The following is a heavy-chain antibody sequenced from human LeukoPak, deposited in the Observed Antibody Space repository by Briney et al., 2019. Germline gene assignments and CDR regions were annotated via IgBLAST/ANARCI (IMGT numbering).Heavy chain of an antibody. D-gene: IGHD6-13*01. V-gene: IGHV4-59*01. Sequence: SETLSLTCTVSGGSISTYYWSWIRQPPGKGLECIGYMYYSGSTNYSPSLKSRVTISVDTSKNQFSLRLSSVTAADTALYYCARVTGYMVEDYFDYWGQGTLVTVSS. CDR2: MYYSGST. J-gene: IGHJ4*02. CDR3: ARVTGYMVEDYFDY. CDR1: GGSISTYY.